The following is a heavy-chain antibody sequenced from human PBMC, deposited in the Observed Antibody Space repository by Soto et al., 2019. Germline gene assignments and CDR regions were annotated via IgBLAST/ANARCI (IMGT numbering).Heavy chain of an antibody. CDR3: ARDQGGDFWSGYYYYYGMDV. CDR2: IYSGGST. V-gene: IGHV3-53*01. J-gene: IGHJ6*02. Sequence: VSLQLSCAASGFTVSSNYMSWVRQAPGKGLEWVSVIYSGGSTYYADSVKGRFTISRDNSKNTLYLQMNSLRAEDTAVYYCARDQGGDFWSGYYYYYGMDVWGQGTTVTVSS. D-gene: IGHD3-3*01. CDR1: GFTVSSNY.